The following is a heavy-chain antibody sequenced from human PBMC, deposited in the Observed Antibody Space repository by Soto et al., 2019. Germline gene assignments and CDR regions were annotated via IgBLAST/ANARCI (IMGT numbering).Heavy chain of an antibody. J-gene: IGHJ4*02. CDR3: ARHPNVYSRSSFGDF. D-gene: IGHD6-6*01. Sequence: QVQLVQSGAEVKKPGASVKVSCMASGDTFSGYGFNWVRQAPGQGLEWMGWISSYNGNTNYAQNFQGRVTMTTDTSTSTAYMELRSLRSDDTAVYYCARHPNVYSRSSFGDFWGQGTLVTVSS. V-gene: IGHV1-18*01. CDR1: GDTFSGYG. CDR2: ISSYNGNT.